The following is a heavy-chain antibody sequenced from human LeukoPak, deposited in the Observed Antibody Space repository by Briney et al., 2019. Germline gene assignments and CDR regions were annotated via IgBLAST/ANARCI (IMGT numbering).Heavy chain of an antibody. CDR1: GFTFDGHA. J-gene: IGHJ4*02. CDR3: AKHYVTYSGSHIDS. D-gene: IGHD1-26*01. CDR2: ISGGGGGT. V-gene: IGHV3-23*01. Sequence: GGSLRLSCAASGFTFDGHAMTWVRQAPGRGLEWVSAISGGGGGTYYADSVKGRFTISRDNSKNTLYLQMNSLRAEDTALYYCAKHYVTYSGSHIDSWGQGTLVTVSS.